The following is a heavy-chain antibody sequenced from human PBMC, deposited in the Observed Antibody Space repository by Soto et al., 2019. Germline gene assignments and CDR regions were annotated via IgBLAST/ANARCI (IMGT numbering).Heavy chain of an antibody. J-gene: IGHJ4*02. CDR2: INPSGGST. V-gene: IGHV1-46*01. Sequence: GASVKVSCKASGYTFTSYYMHWVRQAPGQGLEWMGIINPSGGSTSYAQKFQGRVTMTRDTSTSTVYMELSSLRSEDTAVYYCARDFTTYGSGSYSFDYWGQGTLVTVSS. CDR3: ARDFTTYGSGSYSFDY. D-gene: IGHD3-10*01. CDR1: GYTFTSYY.